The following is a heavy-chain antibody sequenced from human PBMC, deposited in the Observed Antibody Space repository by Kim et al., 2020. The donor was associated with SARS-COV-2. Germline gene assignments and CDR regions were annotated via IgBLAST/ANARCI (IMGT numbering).Heavy chain of an antibody. CDR1: GFPFSAYW. D-gene: IGHD3-16*01. J-gene: IGHJ3*01. CDR3: ARDPAFHAYDL. V-gene: IGHV3-7*01. Sequence: GGSLRLSCAASGFPFSAYWMSWVRLAPGKGLEWVANMKQDGTVKYYVDSVKGRFTISRDNAKNSLYLQMNSLRAEDTALYYCARDPAFHAYDLWGQGTMVTVSS. CDR2: MKQDGTVK.